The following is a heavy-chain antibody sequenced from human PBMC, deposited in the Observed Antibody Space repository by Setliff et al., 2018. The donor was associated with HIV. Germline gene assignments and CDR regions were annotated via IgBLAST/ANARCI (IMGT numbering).Heavy chain of an antibody. CDR3: ARAPYYDYRGLAVYYFDY. V-gene: IGHV4-61*05. CDR1: GAYISSGSHY. Sequence: SETLSLTCTVSGAYISSGSHYWRWIRQPPGKGLEWIGEIYHSGSTNYNPSLKSRVTISVDKSKNQFSLKLSSVTAADTAVYYCARAPYYDYRGLAVYYFDYWGQGTLVTVSS. D-gene: IGHD3-22*01. CDR2: IYHSGST. J-gene: IGHJ4*02.